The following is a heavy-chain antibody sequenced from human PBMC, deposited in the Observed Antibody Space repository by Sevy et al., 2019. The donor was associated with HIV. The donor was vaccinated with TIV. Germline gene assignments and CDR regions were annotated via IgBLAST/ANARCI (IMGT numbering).Heavy chain of an antibody. Sequence: ASVKVSCKASGYTFTSFGISWVRQAPGQGLEWMGWISAYNGNTNYAQKLQGRVTMTTDTSRSTAYMELRSLRSDDTAVYYCARSHYDFWSGWTDLLNYYYYMDVWGKGTTVTVSS. CDR2: ISAYNGNT. CDR1: GYTFTSFG. V-gene: IGHV1-18*04. D-gene: IGHD3-3*01. J-gene: IGHJ6*03. CDR3: ARSHYDFWSGWTDLLNYYYYMDV.